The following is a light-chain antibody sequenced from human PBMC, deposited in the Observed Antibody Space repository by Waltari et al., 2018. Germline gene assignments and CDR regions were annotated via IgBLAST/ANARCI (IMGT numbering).Light chain of an antibody. V-gene: IGLV2-23*02. CDR2: EVS. J-gene: IGLJ2*01. CDR3: CSYAGSSTLV. CDR1: RSVVGSYKF. Sequence: QSALTQPASVSGSPGLSITISFPCTRSVVGSYKFLSWYQQHPGKAPKLMIYEVSKRPSGVSNRFSGSKSGNTASLTISGLQAEDEADYYCCSYAGSSTLVFGGGTKLTVL.